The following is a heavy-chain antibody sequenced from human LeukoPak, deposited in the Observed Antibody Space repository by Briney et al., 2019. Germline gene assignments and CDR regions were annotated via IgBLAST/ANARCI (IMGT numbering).Heavy chain of an antibody. CDR3: ARALSWTTDSYYYMDV. CDR2: MNPNSGNT. D-gene: IGHD3/OR15-3a*01. Sequence: ASVKVSCKASGDTFSTYGITWVRQATGQGLEWMGWMNPNSGNTGYAQKFQGRVTMTKNTSITTAYMELSSLRSEDTAVYYCARALSWTTDSYYYMDVWGKGTTVTVSS. J-gene: IGHJ6*03. CDR1: GDTFSTYG. V-gene: IGHV1-8*02.